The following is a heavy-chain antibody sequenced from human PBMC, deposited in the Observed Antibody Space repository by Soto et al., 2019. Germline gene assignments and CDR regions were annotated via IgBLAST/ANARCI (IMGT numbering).Heavy chain of an antibody. V-gene: IGHV3-30-3*01. D-gene: IGHD2-2*01. CDR1: GFTFSSYA. J-gene: IGHJ6*02. Sequence: QVQLVESGGGVVQPGRSLRLSCAASGFTFSSYAMHWVRQAPGKGLEWVAVISYDGSNKYYADSVKGRFTISRDNSKNTLYLQMNSLRAGDTAVYYCARVRVPAAIWNGYYGMDVWGQGTTVTVSS. CDR2: ISYDGSNK. CDR3: ARVRVPAAIWNGYYGMDV.